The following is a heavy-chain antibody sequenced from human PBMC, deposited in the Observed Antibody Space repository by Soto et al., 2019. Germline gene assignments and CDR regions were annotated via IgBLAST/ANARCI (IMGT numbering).Heavy chain of an antibody. Sequence: ASVKVSCKASGYTFTSYGISWVRQAPGQGLEWMGWISAYNGNTNYAQKLQGRVTMTTDTSTSTAYMELRSLRSDDTAVYYCARVSHTMVRGYNWFDPWGQGTLVTVSS. CDR3: ARVSHTMVRGYNWFDP. CDR1: GYTFTSYG. J-gene: IGHJ5*02. CDR2: ISAYNGNT. D-gene: IGHD3-10*01. V-gene: IGHV1-18*01.